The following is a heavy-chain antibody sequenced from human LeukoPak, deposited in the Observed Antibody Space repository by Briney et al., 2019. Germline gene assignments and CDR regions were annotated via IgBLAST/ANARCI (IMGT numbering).Heavy chain of an antibody. CDR1: GFTFSGYG. Sequence: GGSLRLSCAASGFTFSGYGMHWVRQAPGKGLEWVSFIRYDGSDKYYADSVKGRFTISRDNSKNTLYLQMNSLRAEDTAVYYCAKERDTAMVTIDYWGQGTLVTVSS. V-gene: IGHV3-30*02. D-gene: IGHD5-18*01. J-gene: IGHJ4*02. CDR3: AKERDTAMVTIDY. CDR2: IRYDGSDK.